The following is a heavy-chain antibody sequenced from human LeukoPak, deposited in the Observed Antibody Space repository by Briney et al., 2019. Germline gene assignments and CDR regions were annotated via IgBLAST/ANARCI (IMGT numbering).Heavy chain of an antibody. Sequence: GESLKISCKGSGYSFTSHWIGWVRQMPGKGLEWMGIIYPGDSETRYSPSFQGQVTISADKSISTAHLQWNSLKASDTAMYYCARRYYYDSSGYYLAHDAFDIWGQGTMVTVSS. CDR1: GYSFTSHW. D-gene: IGHD3-22*01. CDR2: IYPGDSET. CDR3: ARRYYYDSSGYYLAHDAFDI. V-gene: IGHV5-51*01. J-gene: IGHJ3*02.